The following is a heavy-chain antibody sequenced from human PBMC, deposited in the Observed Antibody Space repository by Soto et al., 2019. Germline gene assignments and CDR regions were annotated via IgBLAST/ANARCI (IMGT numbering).Heavy chain of an antibody. V-gene: IGHV4-59*01. CDR1: GGSISSYY. D-gene: IGHD3-3*01. CDR3: ARDTGFLEYPTGFDP. Sequence: PSETLSLTCTVSGGSISSYYWSWIRQPPGKGLEWIGYIYYSGGTNYNPSLKSRVTISVDTSKNQFSLKLSSVTAADTAVYYCARDTGFLEYPTGFDPWGQGTLVTVSS. CDR2: IYYSGGT. J-gene: IGHJ5*02.